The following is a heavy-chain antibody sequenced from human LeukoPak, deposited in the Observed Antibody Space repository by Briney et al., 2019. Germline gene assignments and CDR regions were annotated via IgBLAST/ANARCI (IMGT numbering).Heavy chain of an antibody. D-gene: IGHD6-13*01. Sequence: GGSLRLSCAASGFTFSSYAMHWVRQAPGKGLEWVAVISYDGSNKYYADSVKGRFTISRDNSKNTLYLQMNSLRAEDTAVYYCAKSWDQQLVPFDYWGQGTLVTVSS. CDR2: ISYDGSNK. J-gene: IGHJ4*02. V-gene: IGHV3-30*18. CDR1: GFTFSSYA. CDR3: AKSWDQQLVPFDY.